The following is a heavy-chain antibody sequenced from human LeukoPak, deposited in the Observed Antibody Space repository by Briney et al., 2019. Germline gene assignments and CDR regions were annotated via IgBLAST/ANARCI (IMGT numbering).Heavy chain of an antibody. D-gene: IGHD3-3*01. CDR2: IIPIFGTA. CDR1: GGTFSSYA. V-gene: IGHV1-69*05. CDR3: ARGARLLTIFGVVSWFDP. J-gene: IGHJ5*02. Sequence: SVRVSCKASGGTFSSYAISWVRQAPGQGLEWMGGIIPIFGTANYAQKFQGRVTITTDESTSTAYMELSSLRSEDTAVYYCARGARLLTIFGVVSWFDPWGQGTLVTVSS.